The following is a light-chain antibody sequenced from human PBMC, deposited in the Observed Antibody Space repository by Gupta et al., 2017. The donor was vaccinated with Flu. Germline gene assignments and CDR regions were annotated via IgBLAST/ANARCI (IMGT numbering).Light chain of an antibody. CDR1: SASVSTASY. V-gene: IGLV8-61*02. J-gene: IGLJ3*02. Sequence: TVTLTCGLSSASVSTASYPTWFQQTPGQNPRTRSYTTNTRSSGVPECVSGSIHGNKDALTITGAQADDESDYDCVLYMGRGMGVFGGGTKLTVL. CDR3: VLYMGRGMGV. CDR2: TTN.